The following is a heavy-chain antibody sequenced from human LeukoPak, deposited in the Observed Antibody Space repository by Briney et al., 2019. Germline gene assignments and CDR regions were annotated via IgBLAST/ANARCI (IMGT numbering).Heavy chain of an antibody. CDR1: GGSISSSSYY. Sequence: SETLSLTCTVSGGSISSSSYYWGWIRQPPGKGLEWIGSIYYSGSTYYNPSLKSRVTISVDTSKNQFSLKLSSVTAADTAVYYCARYWICGGDCYSNAFDIWGPGTMVTVSS. D-gene: IGHD2-21*02. V-gene: IGHV4-39*07. J-gene: IGHJ3*02. CDR3: ARYWICGGDCYSNAFDI. CDR2: IYYSGST.